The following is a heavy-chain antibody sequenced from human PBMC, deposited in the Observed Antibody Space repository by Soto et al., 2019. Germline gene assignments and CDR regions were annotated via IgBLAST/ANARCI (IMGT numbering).Heavy chain of an antibody. Sequence: QVQLQQSGPGLVKPSQTLSLTCTVSGGSISSDYSHWTWIRQSPERGLEWIGYIHNSGSILYNPYLKSRVTISVDTSKNQFSLHLSSVTAADTAVYFCAREDDGGDTLEVWCQGTTVTVSS. CDR1: GGSISSDYSH. CDR2: IHNSGSI. D-gene: IGHD2-21*02. CDR3: AREDDGGDTLEV. J-gene: IGHJ6*02. V-gene: IGHV4-30-4*08.